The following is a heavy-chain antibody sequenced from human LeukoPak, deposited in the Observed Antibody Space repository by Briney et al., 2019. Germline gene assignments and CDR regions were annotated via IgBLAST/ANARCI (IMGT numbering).Heavy chain of an antibody. Sequence: PGGCLRLSCAAPGFSFDDYAIRRVRQAPGKGLEWVSLIRGDVGSTFYADSVKGPFTISRDNSKNSLYLQMSSLRSEDTALYYCARESDSSGSYDSWGQGTLVTVSS. D-gene: IGHD3-22*01. J-gene: IGHJ5*01. CDR1: GFSFDDYA. V-gene: IGHV3-43*02. CDR3: ARESDSSGSYDS. CDR2: IRGDVGST.